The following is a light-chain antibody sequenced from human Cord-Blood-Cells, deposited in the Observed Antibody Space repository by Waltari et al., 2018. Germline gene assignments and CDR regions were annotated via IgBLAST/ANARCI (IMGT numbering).Light chain of an antibody. CDR1: QSVSSN. CDR2: GAS. V-gene: IGKV3-15*01. CDR3: QQYNNWPIT. J-gene: IGKJ5*01. Sequence: EIVMTPSPATLSVSPGERATLSCRASQSVSSNLAWYQQKPGQAPRLLIYGASTRATAIPARFSGSGSGTEFTLTISSLQSEDFAVYYCQQYNNWPITFGQGTRLEIK.